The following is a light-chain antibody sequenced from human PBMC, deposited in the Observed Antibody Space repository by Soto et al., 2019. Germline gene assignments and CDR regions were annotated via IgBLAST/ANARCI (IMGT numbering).Light chain of an antibody. Sequence: IQMTQSPSTLSASVGDRVTITCRASQSISSWLAWYQQKPGKAPKLLIYKASSLESGVPSRFSGSGSGTEFTLTISSLEPEDFAVYYCQQHSGWPRTFGQGTKVDIK. CDR1: QSISSW. V-gene: IGKV1-5*03. J-gene: IGKJ1*01. CDR2: KAS. CDR3: QQHSGWPRT.